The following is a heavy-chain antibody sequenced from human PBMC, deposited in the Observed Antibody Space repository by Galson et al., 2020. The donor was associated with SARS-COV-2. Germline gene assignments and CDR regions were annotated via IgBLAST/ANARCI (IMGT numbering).Heavy chain of an antibody. J-gene: IGHJ4*02. CDR2: IWYDASVE. Sequence: GESLKIYCAASGFNFSNYGMFWVRQAPGKGLEWVATIWYDASVEYYAESVKGRFVISRDNSKNTLDLQMNSLRVEDTALYYCAKDMTMAAVGPLDHWGQGILVTVSS. CDR1: GFNFSNYG. D-gene: IGHD6-13*01. CDR3: AKDMTMAAVGPLDH. V-gene: IGHV3-33*06.